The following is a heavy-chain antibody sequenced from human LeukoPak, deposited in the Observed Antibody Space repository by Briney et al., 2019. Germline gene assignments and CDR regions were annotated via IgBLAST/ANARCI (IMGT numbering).Heavy chain of an antibody. CDR2: ISGSGGST. Sequence: GGSLRLSCAASGFTFSNYWMHWVRQAPGKGLEWVSAISGSGGSTYYADSVKGRFTISRDNSKNTLYLQMNSLRAEDTAVYYCAKDPSGPAAYYFDYWGQGTLVTVSS. J-gene: IGHJ4*02. D-gene: IGHD2-2*01. V-gene: IGHV3-23*01. CDR3: AKDPSGPAAYYFDY. CDR1: GFTFSNYW.